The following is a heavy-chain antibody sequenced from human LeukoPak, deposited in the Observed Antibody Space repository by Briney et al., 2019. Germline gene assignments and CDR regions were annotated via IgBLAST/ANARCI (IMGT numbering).Heavy chain of an antibody. J-gene: IGHJ4*02. D-gene: IGHD1-26*01. V-gene: IGHV4-4*02. Sequence: PSETLSLTCAVSGGSISNEDWWSWVRQPPGKGLEWIGEIHHRGGTNYNPSLRSRVTISIDTSKNQFSLKLTSVTAADTAIYYCSRESGAFCPFGYWGQGTLVIVPS. CDR1: GGSISNEDW. CDR2: IHHRGGT. CDR3: SRESGAFCPFGY.